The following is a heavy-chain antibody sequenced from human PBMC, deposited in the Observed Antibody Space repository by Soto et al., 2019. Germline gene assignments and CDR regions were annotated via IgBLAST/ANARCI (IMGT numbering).Heavy chain of an antibody. V-gene: IGHV4-4*02. CDR2: MHHSGST. CDR3: ATGNVYYYGSGGLWDQ. CDR1: GGSITSPNW. J-gene: IGHJ4*02. Sequence: QVRLQESGPGLVNPSGTLSLTCVVSGGSITSPNWWTWVRQPPGRGLEWIAEMHHSGSTNYSPSLKRRVVMSIDKSKNQFSLELLSVTAADTAVYYGATGNVYYYGSGGLWDQWGRGALVTVSS. D-gene: IGHD3-10*01.